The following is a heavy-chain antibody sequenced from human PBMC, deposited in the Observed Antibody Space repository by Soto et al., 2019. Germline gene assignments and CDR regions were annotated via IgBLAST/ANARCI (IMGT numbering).Heavy chain of an antibody. Sequence: QVQLVESGGGVVQPGRSLRLSCAASGFTFSSYGMHWVRQAPGKGLEWVAVISYDGSNKYYADSVKGRFTISRDNSKNTLYLQMNSLRAEDTAVYYCAKGVRQYCADYWGQGTLVTVSS. J-gene: IGHJ4*02. CDR2: ISYDGSNK. V-gene: IGHV3-30*18. D-gene: IGHD2-8*02. CDR1: GFTFSSYG. CDR3: AKGVRQYCADY.